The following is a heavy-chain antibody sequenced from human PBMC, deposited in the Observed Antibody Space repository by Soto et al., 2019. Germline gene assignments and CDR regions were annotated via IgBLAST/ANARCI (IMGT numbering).Heavy chain of an antibody. CDR2: ISSSSSYI. D-gene: IGHD3-16*01. CDR1: GFTFSSYS. J-gene: IGHJ4*02. V-gene: IGHV3-21*01. Sequence: EVQLVESGGGLVKPGGSLRLSCAASGFTFSSYSMNWVRQAPGQGLEWVSSISSSSSYIYYADSVKGRFTISRDNAKNALYLQMNSLGAEDTAVYYCARDLGGTQRWGQGTLVTVSS. CDR3: ARDLGGTQR.